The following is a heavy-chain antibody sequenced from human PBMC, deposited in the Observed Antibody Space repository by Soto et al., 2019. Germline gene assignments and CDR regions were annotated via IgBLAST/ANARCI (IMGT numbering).Heavy chain of an antibody. J-gene: IGHJ6*02. V-gene: IGHV4-59*08. D-gene: IGHD5-18*01. CDR3: ARRLPDTAMAPGAYYYGMDV. CDR2: IYYSGST. Sequence: QVQLQESGPGLVKPSETLSLTCTVSGGSISSYYWSWIRQPPGKGLEWIGYIYYSGSTNYNPSLKSRVTISIDTSKNQFSLKLSSVTAADTAVYYCARRLPDTAMAPGAYYYGMDVWGQGTTVTVSS. CDR1: GGSISSYY.